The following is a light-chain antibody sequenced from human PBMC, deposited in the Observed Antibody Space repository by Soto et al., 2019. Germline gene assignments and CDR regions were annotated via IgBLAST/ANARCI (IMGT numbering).Light chain of an antibody. Sequence: EIVMTQSPATLSVSPGERATLSCRASQSVSTNLAWYQQKPGQAPRLLFYGASTRATGIPARFSGSGSGTEFTLTISSLQSADFAVYYCQQYNNWPPWTFGQGTKVEIK. CDR3: QQYNNWPPWT. V-gene: IGKV3-15*01. CDR2: GAS. J-gene: IGKJ1*01. CDR1: QSVSTN.